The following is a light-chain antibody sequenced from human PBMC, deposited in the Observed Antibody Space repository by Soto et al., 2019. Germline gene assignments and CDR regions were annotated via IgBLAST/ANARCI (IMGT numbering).Light chain of an antibody. V-gene: IGLV2-14*03. CDR1: SSDIGTYNY. CDR2: DVS. J-gene: IGLJ1*01. CDR3: YSCSRSSGTRYV. Sequence: QSVLTQPASVSGSPGQSITISCTGTSSDIGTYNYVSWYQQHPDQAPKLMIYDVSNRPSGVSDRFSGSKSGNTASLTISGLQAEDEADYYCYSCSRSSGTRYVFGTGTKLTVL.